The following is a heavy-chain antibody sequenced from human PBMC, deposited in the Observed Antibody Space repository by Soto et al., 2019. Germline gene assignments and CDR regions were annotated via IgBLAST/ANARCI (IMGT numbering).Heavy chain of an antibody. V-gene: IGHV1-2*04. CDR3: ARVSVTTVTTGSFDI. CDR1: GYTFTGYY. J-gene: IGHJ3*02. CDR2: INPNSGGT. D-gene: IGHD4-17*01. Sequence: ASVKVSCKASGYTFTGYYMHWVRQAPGQGLEWMGWINPNSGGTNYAQKFQGWVTMTRDTSISTAYMELSRLRSDDTAVYYCARVSVTTVTTGSFDIWGQGTMVTVSS.